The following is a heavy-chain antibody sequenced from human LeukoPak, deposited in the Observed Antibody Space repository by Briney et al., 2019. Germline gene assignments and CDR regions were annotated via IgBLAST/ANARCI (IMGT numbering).Heavy chain of an antibody. CDR3: ARDRDSYGYGLYYFDY. CDR2: IWYDGSNK. CDR1: GFTFSSYG. J-gene: IGHJ4*02. D-gene: IGHD5-18*01. V-gene: IGHV3-33*01. Sequence: GRSLRLSCAASGFTFSSYGMHWGRQAPGKGLEWVAVIWYDGSNKYYADSVKGRFTISRDNSKNTLYLQMNSLRAEDTAVYYCARDRDSYGYGLYYFDYWGQGTLVTVSS.